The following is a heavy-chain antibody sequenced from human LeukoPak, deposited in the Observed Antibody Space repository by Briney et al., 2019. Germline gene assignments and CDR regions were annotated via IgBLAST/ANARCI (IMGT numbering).Heavy chain of an antibody. D-gene: IGHD3-10*01. V-gene: IGHV3-21*01. J-gene: IGHJ3*02. CDR1: GFTFSSYS. CDR2: ISSSSSYI. Sequence: TGGSLRLSCAASGFTFSSYSMNWVRQAPGKGLEWVSSISSSSSYIYYAGSVKGRFTISRDNAKNSLYLQMNCLRAEDTAVYYCAREGDYYGSGSYFNHDAFDIWGQGTMVTVSS. CDR3: AREGDYYGSGSYFNHDAFDI.